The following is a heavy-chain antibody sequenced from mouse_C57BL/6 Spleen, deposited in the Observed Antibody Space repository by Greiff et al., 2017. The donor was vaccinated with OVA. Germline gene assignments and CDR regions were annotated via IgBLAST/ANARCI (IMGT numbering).Heavy chain of an antibody. J-gene: IGHJ2*01. CDR2: IDPSDSYT. Sequence: VQLQQPGAELVKPGASVKLSCKASGYTFTSYWMQWVKQRPGQGLEWIGEIDPSDSYTNYNQKFQGKATLTVDTASSTAYMQLSSLTSEDSAVYYCARERRITTNYWGQGTTLTVSS. D-gene: IGHD1-1*01. CDR3: ARERRITTNY. V-gene: IGHV1-50*01. CDR1: GYTFTSYW.